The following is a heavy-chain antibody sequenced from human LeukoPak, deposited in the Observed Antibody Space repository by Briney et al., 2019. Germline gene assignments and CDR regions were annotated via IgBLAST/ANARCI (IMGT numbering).Heavy chain of an antibody. J-gene: IGHJ4*02. V-gene: IGHV3-21*01. CDR1: GFTFSSYS. CDR2: ISSSSSYI. Sequence: GGSLRLSCAASGFTFSSYSMNWVGQAPGKGLEWVSSISSSSSYIYYADSVKGRFTISRDNAKNSLYLQMNSLRAEDTAVYYCARNGLRDGYNSFDYWGQGTLVTVSS. D-gene: IGHD5-24*01. CDR3: ARNGLRDGYNSFDY.